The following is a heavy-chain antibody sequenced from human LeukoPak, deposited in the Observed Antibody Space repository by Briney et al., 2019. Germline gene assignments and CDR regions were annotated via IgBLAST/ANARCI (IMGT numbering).Heavy chain of an antibody. J-gene: IGHJ6*04. D-gene: IGHD1-1*01. CDR3: ARDGNWNDRDVYYYYGMDV. CDR2: IYYSGST. V-gene: IGHV4-59*01. CDR1: GGSINNYY. Sequence: SETLSLTCTVSGGSINNYYRSWIRQPPGKGLEWIGYIYYSGSTNYNPSLKSRVTISVHTSKNQFSLKLSSVTAADTAVYYCARDGNWNDRDVYYYYGMDVWGKGIMVTVSS.